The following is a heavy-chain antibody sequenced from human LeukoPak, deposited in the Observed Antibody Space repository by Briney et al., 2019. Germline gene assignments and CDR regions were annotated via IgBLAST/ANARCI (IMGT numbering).Heavy chain of an antibody. J-gene: IGHJ6*03. CDR2: IRYDGSNK. D-gene: IGHD1-26*01. Sequence: GGSLRLSCAASGFTFSSYGMHWVRQAPGKGLEWVAFIRYDGSNKYYADSVKGRFTISRDNSKNTLYLQMNSLRAEDTAVYYCAKEGSWVYYYYMDVWGKGTTVTISS. V-gene: IGHV3-30*02. CDR3: AKEGSWVYYYYMDV. CDR1: GFTFSSYG.